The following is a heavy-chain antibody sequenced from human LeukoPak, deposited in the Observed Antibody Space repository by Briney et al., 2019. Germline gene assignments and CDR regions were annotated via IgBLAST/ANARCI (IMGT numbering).Heavy chain of an antibody. V-gene: IGHV3-23*01. Sequence: VSAISGSGGSTYYADSVKGRFTISRDNSKNTLYLQMNSLRAEDTAVYYCAKATTYYFDYWGQGTLVTVSS. D-gene: IGHD4-17*01. CDR3: AKATTYYFDY. J-gene: IGHJ4*02. CDR2: ISGSGGST.